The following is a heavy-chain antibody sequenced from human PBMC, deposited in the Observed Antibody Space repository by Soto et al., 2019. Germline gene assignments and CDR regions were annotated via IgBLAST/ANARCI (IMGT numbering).Heavy chain of an antibody. CDR3: AKDSGSYGKGYFDY. D-gene: IGHD1-26*01. J-gene: IGHJ4*02. V-gene: IGHV3-30*18. CDR2: ISYDGSNK. Sequence: QVQLVESGGGVVQPGRSLRLSCGASGFTFSSYGMHWVRQAPGKGLEWVAVISYDGSNKYYADSVKGRFTISRDNSKNTLYLQMNSLRAEDTAVYYCAKDSGSYGKGYFDYWGQGTLVTVSS. CDR1: GFTFSSYG.